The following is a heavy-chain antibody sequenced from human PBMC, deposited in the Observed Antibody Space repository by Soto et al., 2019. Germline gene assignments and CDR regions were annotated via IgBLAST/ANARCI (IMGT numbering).Heavy chain of an antibody. Sequence: GGSLRLSCAASGFTFSSYAMSWVRQAPGKGLEWVSAISGSGGSTYYADSVKGRFTISRDNSKNSLYLQMNSLKADDTAVYFCARVPSGGWYTYFFDYWGQGTLVTVSS. CDR1: GFTFSSYA. CDR2: ISGSGGST. V-gene: IGHV3-23*01. CDR3: ARVPSGGWYTYFFDY. D-gene: IGHD6-19*01. J-gene: IGHJ4*02.